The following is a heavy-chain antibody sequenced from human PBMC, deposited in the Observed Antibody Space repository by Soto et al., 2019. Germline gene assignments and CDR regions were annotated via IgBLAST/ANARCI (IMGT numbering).Heavy chain of an antibody. Sequence: QVQLVQSGAEVKKPGSSVKVSCKASGGTFSSYAISWVRQAPGQGLEWMGGIIPIFGTANYAQKFQGIVTITADESTSTAYMELSSLRSEDTAVYYCARDRLMYSSGTDAFDIWGQGTMVTVSS. J-gene: IGHJ3*02. CDR1: GGTFSSYA. CDR2: IIPIFGTA. D-gene: IGHD6-19*01. V-gene: IGHV1-69*12. CDR3: ARDRLMYSSGTDAFDI.